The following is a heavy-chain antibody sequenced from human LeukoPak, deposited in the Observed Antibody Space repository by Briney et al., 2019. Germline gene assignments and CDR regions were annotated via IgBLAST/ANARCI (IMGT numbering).Heavy chain of an antibody. J-gene: IGHJ6*03. Sequence: GGSLRLSCAASGFTFSSYQMKWVRQAPGKGLEWVSYISSSGNTIHYADSVKGRFTISRDNAKNSLYLQMNSLRAEDTAVYYWARDRPDYYDSSGYTYSYYYMDVWGKGTTVTVSS. CDR3: ARDRPDYYDSSGYTYSYYYMDV. CDR2: ISSSGNTI. CDR1: GFTFSSYQ. V-gene: IGHV3-48*03. D-gene: IGHD3-22*01.